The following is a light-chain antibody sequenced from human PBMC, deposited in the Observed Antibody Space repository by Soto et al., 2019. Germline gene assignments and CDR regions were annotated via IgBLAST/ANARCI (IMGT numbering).Light chain of an antibody. CDR1: QTISTF. V-gene: IGKV1-39*01. CDR3: QQTYNLPPT. CDR2: SIS. J-gene: IGKJ4*01. Sequence: DIQLTQSPSSLSASVGDRVSITCRTSQTISTFLNWYHHRPGQAPKLLFYSISNLQSGVPSRFSGGGAGTEFTLTISSLQPEDFGSYSCQQTYNLPPTFGGGTRVQIK.